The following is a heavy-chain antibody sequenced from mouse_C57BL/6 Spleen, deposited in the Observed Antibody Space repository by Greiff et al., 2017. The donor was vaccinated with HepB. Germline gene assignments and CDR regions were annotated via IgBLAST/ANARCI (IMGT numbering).Heavy chain of an antibody. D-gene: IGHD2-1*01. CDR3: AKNNYARDWYFDV. V-gene: IGHV2-5*01. J-gene: IGHJ1*03. CDR1: GFSLTSYG. Sequence: QVQLQQSGPGLVQPSQSLSITCTVSGFSLTSYGVHWVRQSPGKGLEWLGVIWRGGSTDYNAAFMSRLSITKDNSKSQVFFKMNSLQADDTAIYYCAKNNYARDWYFDVWGTGTTVTVSS. CDR2: IWRGGST.